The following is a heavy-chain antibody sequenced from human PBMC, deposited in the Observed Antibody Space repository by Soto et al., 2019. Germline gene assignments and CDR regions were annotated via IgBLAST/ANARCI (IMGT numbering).Heavy chain of an antibody. D-gene: IGHD3-16*01. CDR2: ISAYNDYT. V-gene: IGHV1-18*01. Sequence: QVRLVQSAAEVKKPGASVKVSCKASGYTFIRYGITWVRQAPGQGLEWMGWISAYNDYTNYAQKLQGRVTMTTDTSTSTVYLELLSLRSDETAVYYCARGGYYDRVWGKLNYSGFDVWGQGTTVTVSS. J-gene: IGHJ6*02. CDR3: ARGGYYDRVWGKLNYSGFDV. CDR1: GYTFIRYG.